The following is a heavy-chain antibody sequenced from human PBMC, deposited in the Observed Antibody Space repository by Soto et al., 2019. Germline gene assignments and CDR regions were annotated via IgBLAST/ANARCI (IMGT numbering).Heavy chain of an antibody. Sequence: QVQLVQSGAEVKKPGASVKVSCKASGYTFTTYDISWVRRAPGQGLEWMGRISTYNGNTNYPQSLQGRLTMTTDTSTTTAYMELRSLRSDDTAVYYCATVPYHVLMVNAPNLYGMDVWGQGTTVNVSS. CDR3: ATVPYHVLMVNAPNLYGMDV. CDR1: GYTFTTYD. D-gene: IGHD2-8*01. J-gene: IGHJ6*02. V-gene: IGHV1-18*01. CDR2: ISTYNGNT.